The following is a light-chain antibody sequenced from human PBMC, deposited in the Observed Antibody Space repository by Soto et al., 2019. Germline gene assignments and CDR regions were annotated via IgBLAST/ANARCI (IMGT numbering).Light chain of an antibody. CDR3: KQYSSSLPYT. V-gene: IGKV3-20*01. J-gene: IGKJ2*01. CDR1: QSINNSY. Sequence: EIVLTQSPGTLSLSPGERATLSCRASQSINNSYLAWYQQKPGQAPRLLIYGTSARGTGIPDRFSGSGSGRDFTLPISRLEPEDFAVFYCKQYSSSLPYTFGQGTKLEIK. CDR2: GTS.